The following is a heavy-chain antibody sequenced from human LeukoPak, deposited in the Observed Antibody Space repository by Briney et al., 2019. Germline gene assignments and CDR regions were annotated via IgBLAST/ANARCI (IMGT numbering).Heavy chain of an antibody. CDR1: GGSFSGYY. CDR2: INHSGST. J-gene: IGHJ6*02. V-gene: IGHV4-34*01. Sequence: TSETLFLTCAVYGGSFSGYYWSWIRQPPGKGLEWIGEINHSGSTNYNPSLKSRVTISVDTSKNQFSLKLSSVTAADTAVYYCARGVRYCSSTSCFHYYYYYGMDVWGQGTTVTVSS. D-gene: IGHD2-2*01. CDR3: ARGVRYCSSTSCFHYYYYYGMDV.